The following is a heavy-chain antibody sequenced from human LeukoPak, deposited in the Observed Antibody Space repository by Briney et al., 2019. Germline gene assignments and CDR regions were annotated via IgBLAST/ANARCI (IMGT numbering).Heavy chain of an antibody. CDR3: ARGRGYSYGDYYYYYYYMDV. J-gene: IGHJ6*03. CDR1: GGSISSGSYY. V-gene: IGHV4-61*02. D-gene: IGHD5-18*01. Sequence: SETLSLTCTVSGGSISSGSYYWSWIRQPAGKGLEWIGRIYTSGSTNYNPSLKSRVTISVDTSKNQFSLKLSSVTTADTAVYYCARGRGYSYGDYYYYYYYMDVWGKGTTVTVSS. CDR2: IYTSGST.